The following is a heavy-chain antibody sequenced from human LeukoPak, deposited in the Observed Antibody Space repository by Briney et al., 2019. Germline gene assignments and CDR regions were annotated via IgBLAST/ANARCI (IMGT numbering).Heavy chain of an antibody. CDR3: ARVTQTDYDFDY. CDR2: ISAYNGNT. J-gene: IGHJ4*02. CDR1: GYTFTSYG. V-gene: IGHV1-18*01. D-gene: IGHD4-17*01. Sequence: ASVKVSCKASGYTFTSYGISWVRQAPGQGLEWMGWISAYNGNTDYAQKLQGRVTMTTDTSTSTAYMELKSLRSDDTAVYYCARVTQTDYDFDYWGQGTLVTVSS.